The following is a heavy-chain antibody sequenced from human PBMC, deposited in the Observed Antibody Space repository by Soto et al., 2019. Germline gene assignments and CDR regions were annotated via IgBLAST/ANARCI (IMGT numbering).Heavy chain of an antibody. CDR1: GFTFSSYG. V-gene: IGHV3-33*01. CDR2: IWYDGSNK. D-gene: IGHD4-4*01. Sequence: SLRLSCAASGFTFSSYGMHGVRQAPGKVLEWVAVIWYDGSNKYYADSVKGRFTISRDNSKNTLYLQMNSLRAEDTAVYYCARGFSTVIKPYYYYYGMDVWGQGTTVTSP. CDR3: ARGFSTVIKPYYYYYGMDV. J-gene: IGHJ6*02.